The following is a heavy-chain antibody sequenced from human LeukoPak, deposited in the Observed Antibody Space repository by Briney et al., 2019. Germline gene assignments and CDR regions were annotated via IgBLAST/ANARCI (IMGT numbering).Heavy chain of an antibody. D-gene: IGHD1-26*01. J-gene: IGHJ4*02. Sequence: GASVKVSCKASGYTFTGYYIHWVRQAPGQGLEWMGWINPTSGVTNYAQNFQGRVTMTRDTSISTAYMDLNSLRSDDTAVYFCARGLWDIVGASTPDYWGQGTLVTVSS. V-gene: IGHV1-2*02. CDR2: INPTSGVT. CDR3: ARGLWDIVGASTPDY. CDR1: GYTFTGYY.